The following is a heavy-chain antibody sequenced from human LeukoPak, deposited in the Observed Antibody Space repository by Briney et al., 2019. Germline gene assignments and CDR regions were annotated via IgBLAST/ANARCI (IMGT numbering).Heavy chain of an antibody. J-gene: IGHJ4*02. Sequence: GGSLRLSCAASGFTFSTYAMSWVRQAPGKGLDWVSSISGSGGTTFYADSVKGRFTISRDNSKNTLYLQMNSLRAEDTAVYFCAKDIRWEATENYWGQGTLVTVSS. CDR1: GFTFSTYA. V-gene: IGHV3-23*01. CDR2: ISGSGGTT. D-gene: IGHD1-1*01. CDR3: AKDIRWEATENY.